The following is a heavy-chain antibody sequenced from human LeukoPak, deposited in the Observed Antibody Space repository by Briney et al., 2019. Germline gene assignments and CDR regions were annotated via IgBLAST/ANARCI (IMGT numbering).Heavy chain of an antibody. J-gene: IGHJ6*03. Sequence: PGGSLRLSCGASGFTFTNHGMNWVRQTPGKGLEWVSTISGSGYNTYYADSVKGRFTISRDSSKITLFLQMNGLRPEYTAVYYCAKGAEEGVVITAVYYYYMDVWGKGTTVTISS. CDR2: ISGSGYNT. CDR1: GFTFTNHG. D-gene: IGHD3-22*01. V-gene: IGHV3-23*01. CDR3: AKGAEEGVVITAVYYYYMDV.